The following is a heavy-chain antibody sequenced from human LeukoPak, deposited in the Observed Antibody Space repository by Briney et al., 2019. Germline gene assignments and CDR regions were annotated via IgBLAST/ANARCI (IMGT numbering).Heavy chain of an antibody. CDR1: GGSINSDIYY. Sequence: SETLSLTCTVSGGSINSDIYYWGWIRQPPGKGLEWTGCVYSTGNTFYNPSLKSRVTMSVDTSRNQFSLKLSSVTAADTAVYYCARRKYGVGFDPWGQGTLVTVSS. CDR2: VYSTGNT. J-gene: IGHJ5*02. D-gene: IGHD2-8*01. V-gene: IGHV4-39*01. CDR3: ARRKYGVGFDP.